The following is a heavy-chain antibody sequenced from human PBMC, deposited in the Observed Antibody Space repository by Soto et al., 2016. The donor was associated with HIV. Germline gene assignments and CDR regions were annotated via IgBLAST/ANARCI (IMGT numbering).Heavy chain of an antibody. J-gene: IGHJ4*02. Sequence: QVQLQESGPGLVKPSETLSLTCNFSGDSTKSYHWNWVRQSPGKGLEWIGYIYYSGNTKYSPAFQSRITISLDTSKSQFSLKIKSMTTADTAVYYCASWAVSSTAAHLEHWGQGNPDHCLL. CDR1: GDSTKSYH. CDR2: IYYSGNT. CDR3: ASWAVSSTAAHLEH. V-gene: IGHV4-59*12. D-gene: IGHD6-6*01.